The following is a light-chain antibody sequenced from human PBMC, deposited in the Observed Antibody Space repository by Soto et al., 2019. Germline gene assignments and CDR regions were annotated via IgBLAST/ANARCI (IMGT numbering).Light chain of an antibody. V-gene: IGKV3-20*01. CDR2: GAS. CDR1: QSVSSVY. J-gene: IGKJ3*01. CDR3: QQYGSPGT. Sequence: EIVLTQSPGTLSLSPGERATLSCRASQSVSSVYLAWYQQKPGQAPRLLIYGASNRATGITDRFNGSGSGTDFTITINRLEPEDFAVYFCQQYGSPGTFGPGTKVDIK.